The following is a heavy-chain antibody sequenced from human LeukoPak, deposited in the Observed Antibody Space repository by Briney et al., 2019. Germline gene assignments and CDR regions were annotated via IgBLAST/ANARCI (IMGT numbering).Heavy chain of an antibody. Sequence: PSETLSLTCTVSGGSVSSGSYYWSWIRQPPGKGLEWIGYIYYSGSTNYNPSLKSRVTISVDTSKNQFSLKLSSVTAADTAVYYCARGLTSNNASTSVIDYWGQGTLVTVSS. J-gene: IGHJ4*02. CDR1: GGSVSSGSYY. V-gene: IGHV4-61*01. CDR2: IYYSGST. D-gene: IGHD2-8*01. CDR3: ARGLTSNNASTSVIDY.